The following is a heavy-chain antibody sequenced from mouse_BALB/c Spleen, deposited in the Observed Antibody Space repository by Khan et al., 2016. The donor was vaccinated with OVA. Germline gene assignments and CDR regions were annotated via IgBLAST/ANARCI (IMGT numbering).Heavy chain of an antibody. CDR2: INPSSTYS. CDR1: GYTFTNYT. CDR3: IRRPVPPYYFDS. J-gene: IGHJ2*01. V-gene: IGHV1-4*01. Sequence: QVQLQQSGAELARPGASVKMSCKASGYTFTNYTIHWIKQRPGQGLEWIGYINPSSTYSNYNQKFKDKATLTADKSSSTAYMQLSSQTSDDSSVYYCIRRPVPPYYFDSWGQGTTLTVSS.